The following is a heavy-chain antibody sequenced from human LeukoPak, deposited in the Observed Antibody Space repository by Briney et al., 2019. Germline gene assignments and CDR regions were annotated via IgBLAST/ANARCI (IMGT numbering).Heavy chain of an antibody. J-gene: IGHJ3*01. V-gene: IGHV3-53*01. CDR3: ARHRAYGFDF. CDR2: FYSGGNT. Sequence: GGSLRLSCAASGFTVSSYSMSWVGQAPGKGLGWVSIFYSGGNTYSADSVKGRFTISRDNSRNTLDLQMNSLRAEDTAVYYCARHRAYGFDFWGQGTLVTVSS. CDR1: GFTVSSYS.